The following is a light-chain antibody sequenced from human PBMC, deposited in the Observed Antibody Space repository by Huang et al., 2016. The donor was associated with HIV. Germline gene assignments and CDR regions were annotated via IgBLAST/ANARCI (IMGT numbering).Light chain of an antibody. CDR1: QSVTSN. CDR3: QHYNNWPWWT. Sequence: EVVMTQSPAILSVSPGERATLSCRASQSVTSNLAWYQQKPGQAPRLLIYSASTRATGIPARFSGSGSGTEFTLTISSLQSGDFAVYYCQHYNNWPWWTFGQGTKVEIK. J-gene: IGKJ1*01. CDR2: SAS. V-gene: IGKV3-15*01.